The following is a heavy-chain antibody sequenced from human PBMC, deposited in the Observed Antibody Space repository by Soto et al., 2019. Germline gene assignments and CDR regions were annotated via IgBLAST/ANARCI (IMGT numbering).Heavy chain of an antibody. CDR2: ANPNSGGT. J-gene: IGHJ4*02. D-gene: IGHD5-12*01. V-gene: IGHV1-2*02. CDR1: GYTFTGYY. CDR3: ARGNSGDDDEFDY. Sequence: ASVKVSCKASGYTFTGYYIHWVRQAPGQGLEWMGWANPNSGGTGYAQRFQGRVTMTRDTSINSVYMELSRLRSDDTATYYCARGNSGDDDEFDYWGQGTPVTSPQ.